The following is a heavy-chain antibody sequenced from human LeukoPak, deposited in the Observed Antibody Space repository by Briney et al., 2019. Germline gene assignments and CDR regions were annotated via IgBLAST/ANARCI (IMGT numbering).Heavy chain of an antibody. CDR2: ISGSGGST. CDR1: GVTFSSYA. CDR3: AKGSPDYYGSGRPGWFDP. D-gene: IGHD3-10*01. J-gene: IGHJ5*02. V-gene: IGHV3-23*01. Sequence: GGSLRLSCAASGVTFSSYAMSWVRQAPGKGLEWVSAISGSGGSTYYADSVKGRFTISRDNSKNTLYLQMNSLRAEDTAVYYCAKGSPDYYGSGRPGWFDPWGQGTLVTVSS.